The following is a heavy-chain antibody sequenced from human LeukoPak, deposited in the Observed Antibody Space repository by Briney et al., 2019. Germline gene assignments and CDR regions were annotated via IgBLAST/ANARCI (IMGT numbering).Heavy chain of an antibody. CDR2: ISGNNDNP. J-gene: IGHJ4*02. CDR3: ARDGTSTDDY. Sequence: ASVRVSCKTSGYTFSNFGINWVRQAPGQGLEWMGWISGNNDNPNYGQKFQGRFTVTTDSSTSTAYMELRNLRFDDTAVYYCARDGTSTDDYWGRGTLVTVSS. V-gene: IGHV1-18*01. D-gene: IGHD2-2*01. CDR1: GYTFSNFG.